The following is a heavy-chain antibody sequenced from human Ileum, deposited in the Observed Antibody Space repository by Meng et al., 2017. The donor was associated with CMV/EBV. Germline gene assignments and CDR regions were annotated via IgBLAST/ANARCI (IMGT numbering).Heavy chain of an antibody. CDR3: AKYEQQLVLGFVY. V-gene: IGHV4-61*01. CDR2: LYYSGST. J-gene: IGHJ4*02. D-gene: IGHD6-13*01. CDR1: GGSVSSRSYY. Sequence: SGGSVSSRSYYWSWIRQPPGKGLEWIEYLYYSGSTDCNPSLKSRVTISVDTSKNQFSLKLSSVTAADTAVYYCAKYEQQLVLGFVYWGQGTLVTVSS.